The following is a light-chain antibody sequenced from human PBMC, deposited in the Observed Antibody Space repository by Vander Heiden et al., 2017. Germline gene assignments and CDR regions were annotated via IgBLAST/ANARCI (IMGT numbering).Light chain of an antibody. CDR2: MNN. Sequence: QSVLTQPPSASGTPGQRVTISCSGSSSSIGRNSVNWYQQVPGTAPKLLIYMNNQRPSGVPDRFSGSKSGTSASLAISGLQSEDEADYYCTAWDGSLNGWVFGGGTKLTVL. V-gene: IGLV1-44*01. J-gene: IGLJ3*02. CDR3: TAWDGSLNGWV. CDR1: SSSIGRNS.